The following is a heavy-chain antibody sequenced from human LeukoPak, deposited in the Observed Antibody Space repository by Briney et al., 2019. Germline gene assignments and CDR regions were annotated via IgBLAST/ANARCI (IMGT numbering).Heavy chain of an antibody. Sequence: SVKVSCKASGGTFSSYAISWVRQAPGQGLEWMGGIIPIFGTANYAQKFQGRVTITTDESTSTAYMELSSLRSEDTAVYYCARDRPNIVVVPAERYWYFDLWGRGTLVTVSS. D-gene: IGHD2-2*01. V-gene: IGHV1-69*05. CDR2: IIPIFGTA. CDR1: GGTFSSYA. J-gene: IGHJ2*01. CDR3: ARDRPNIVVVPAERYWYFDL.